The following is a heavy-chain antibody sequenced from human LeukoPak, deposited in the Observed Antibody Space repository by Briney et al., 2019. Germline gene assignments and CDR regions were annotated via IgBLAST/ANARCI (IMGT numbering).Heavy chain of an antibody. D-gene: IGHD1-26*01. J-gene: IGHJ3*02. CDR2: IYYRGST. CDR3: AREGSDGTPEWDLHAFDI. V-gene: IGHV4-59*01. Sequence: SETLSLTCTVSGGSMSSYYRSWIRQPPGEGLGWIGYIYYRGSTNYNPSLKSRVTISVDTSKNQFSLKLSSVTAADTAVYCCAREGSDGTPEWDLHAFDIWGQGTMVTVSS. CDR1: GGSMSSYY.